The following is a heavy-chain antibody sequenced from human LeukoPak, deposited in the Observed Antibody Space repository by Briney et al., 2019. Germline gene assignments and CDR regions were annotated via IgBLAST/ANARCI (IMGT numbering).Heavy chain of an antibody. J-gene: IGHJ4*02. D-gene: IGHD2-2*01. CDR1: GGSFSGYY. Sequence: NPSETLSLTCAVYGGSFSGYYWSWIRQPPGKGLEWIGEIYHSGSTNYNPSLKSRVTISVDTSKNQFSLKLSSVTAADTAVYYCARGSPRDERDIVVVPAALRTHFDYWGQGTLVTVSS. V-gene: IGHV4-34*01. CDR2: IYHSGST. CDR3: ARGSPRDERDIVVVPAALRTHFDY.